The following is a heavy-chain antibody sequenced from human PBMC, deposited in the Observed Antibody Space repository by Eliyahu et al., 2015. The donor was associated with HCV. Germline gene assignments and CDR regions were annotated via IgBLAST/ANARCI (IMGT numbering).Heavy chain of an antibody. CDR1: GFSFSSHA. J-gene: IGHJ4*02. CDR3: ARDKGDSSGYFADF. V-gene: IGHV3-30*03. D-gene: IGHD3-22*01. Sequence: QVQLVESGGGVVQPGRSLRLSCAASGFSFSSHAMHWVRQAPGKGLEWVSTISHDARDIFYVKSVEGRFTISRDNSKNTLFLQMNSLSAEDTATYFCARDKGDSSGYFADFWAQGTLVTVSS. CDR2: ISHDARDI.